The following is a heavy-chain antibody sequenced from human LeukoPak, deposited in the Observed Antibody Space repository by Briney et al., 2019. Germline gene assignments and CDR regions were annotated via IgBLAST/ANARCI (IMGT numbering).Heavy chain of an antibody. D-gene: IGHD3-10*01. Sequence: SETLSLTCTVSGDSIYITNYYWDWIRQPPGKGLEWIGNIFYSGDTKYNPSLKNRVTISMEPSKNQFSLRLSSVTAADTAVYYCVRSVKKYGLRNWFDPWGQGSLVIASS. CDR1: GDSIYITNYY. J-gene: IGHJ5*02. V-gene: IGHV4-39*01. CDR2: IFYSGDT. CDR3: VRSVKKYGLRNWFDP.